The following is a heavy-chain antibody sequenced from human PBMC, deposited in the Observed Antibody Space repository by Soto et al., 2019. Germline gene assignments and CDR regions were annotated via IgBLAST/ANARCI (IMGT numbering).Heavy chain of an antibody. D-gene: IGHD1-1*01. CDR2: ISDDGSTA. Sequence: GGSLRLSCAVSGFTFSAYWMHWVRQVPGKGLTWVSRISDDGSTATYADSVKGRFVISRDNAKNSLYLEMNTLRVDDSGLYYCARGPRVSSTGTGAHWGRGTLVTVS. CDR1: GFTFSAYW. J-gene: IGHJ4*02. CDR3: ARGPRVSSTGTGAH. V-gene: IGHV3-74*01.